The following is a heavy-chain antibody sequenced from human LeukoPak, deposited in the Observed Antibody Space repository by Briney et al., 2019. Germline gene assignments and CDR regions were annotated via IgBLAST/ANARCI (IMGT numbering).Heavy chain of an antibody. V-gene: IGHV3-20*04. CDR1: GFTFDDYG. CDR2: INWNGGRT. D-gene: IGHD3-9*01. J-gene: IGHJ6*03. CDR3: ARIGYDILTGYSRRDYYYYYMDV. Sequence: GGSLRLSCAASGFTFDDYGMSWVRQAPGKGLEWVSGINWNGGRTGYADSVKGRFTISRYNAKNSLYLHMNRLRAEDTALYYCARIGYDILTGYSRRDYYYYYMDVWGKGTTVTVSS.